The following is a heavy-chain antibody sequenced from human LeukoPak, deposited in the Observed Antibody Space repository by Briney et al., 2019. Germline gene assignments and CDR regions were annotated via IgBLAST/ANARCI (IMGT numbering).Heavy chain of an antibody. J-gene: IGHJ5*02. V-gene: IGHV1-46*01. D-gene: IGHD2-2*01. CDR3: ARGGVVPAAIYNWFDP. CDR1: GYTFTSYY. CDR2: INPSGGST. Sequence: ASVKVSCKASGYTFTSYYMHWVRQAPGQGLEWMGIINPSGGSTSYAQKFQGRVTMTRDTSTSTVYMELSSLRSEDTAVYYCARGGVVPAAIYNWFDPWGQGTLVTVSS.